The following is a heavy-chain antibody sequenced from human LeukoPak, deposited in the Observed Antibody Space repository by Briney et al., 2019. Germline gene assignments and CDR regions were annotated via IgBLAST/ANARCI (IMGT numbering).Heavy chain of an antibody. J-gene: IGHJ4*02. CDR2: IKSKTDGGTT. D-gene: IGHD3-22*01. CDR3: ARNLYYYDSSGYYYY. CDR1: GFTFSNAW. V-gene: IGHV3-15*01. Sequence: PGGSLRLSCAASGFTFSNAWMSWVRQAPGKGLEWVGRIKSKTDGGTTDYAAPVKGRFTISRDNSKNTLYLQMISPRAEDTAVYYCARNLYYYDSSGYYYYWGQGTLVTVSS.